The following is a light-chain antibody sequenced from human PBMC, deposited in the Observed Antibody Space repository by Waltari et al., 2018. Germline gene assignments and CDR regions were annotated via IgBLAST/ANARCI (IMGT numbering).Light chain of an antibody. V-gene: IGKV1-5*03. Sequence: DIQMTQSPSTLSASVGDRVTITCRASQSISTWLAWYQQKPGKAPKLLIYKASTLESGVPSRFSGSGSGTEFTLTISSLQPDDFATYYCQEYNSYSPVTFGQGTKVEI. CDR1: QSISTW. CDR3: QEYNSYSPVT. CDR2: KAS. J-gene: IGKJ1*01.